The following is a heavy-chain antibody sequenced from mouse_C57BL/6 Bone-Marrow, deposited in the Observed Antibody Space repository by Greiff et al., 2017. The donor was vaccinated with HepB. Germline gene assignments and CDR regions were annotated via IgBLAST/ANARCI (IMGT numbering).Heavy chain of an antibody. CDR2: FYPGSGSI. D-gene: IGHD3-2*02. J-gene: IGHJ4*01. CDR3: ARHEALTAQATSYAMDY. V-gene: IGHV1-62-2*01. CDR1: GYTFTEYT. Sequence: VQLQQSGAELVKPGASVKLSCKASGYTFTEYTIHWVKQRSGQGLEWIGWFYPGSGSIKYNEKFKDKATLTADKSSSTVYMELSRLTSEDSAVYFCARHEALTAQATSYAMDYWGQGTSVTVSS.